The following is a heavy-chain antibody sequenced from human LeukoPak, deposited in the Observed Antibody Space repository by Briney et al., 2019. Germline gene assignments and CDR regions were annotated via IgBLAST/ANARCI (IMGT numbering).Heavy chain of an antibody. V-gene: IGHV3-11*04. CDR3: ARVPRYYDSSGYYPPDY. D-gene: IGHD3-22*01. CDR1: GFTFSDYY. J-gene: IGHJ4*02. CDR2: ISSSGSTI. Sequence: GGSLRLSCAASGFTFSDYYMSWIRQAPGKGLEWVSYISSSGSTIYYADSVKGRFTISRDNAKNSLYLQMNSLRAEDTAVYYCARVPRYYDSSGYYPPDYWGQGTLVTVSS.